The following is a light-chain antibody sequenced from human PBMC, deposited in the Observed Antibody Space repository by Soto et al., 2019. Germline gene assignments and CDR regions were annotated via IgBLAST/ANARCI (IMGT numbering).Light chain of an antibody. CDR2: WAS. V-gene: IGKV4-1*01. CDR3: QQYYNIPYT. Sequence: DIVMTQSPDSLAVSLGERATINCKSSQSVLLNSNNKNYLAWYQQKPGQAPKLLIYWASTRESGVPDRFSGSGSGTDFTLTISSLQAEDVAVYYCQQYYNIPYTFGQGTKLEIK. CDR1: QSVLLNSNNKNY. J-gene: IGKJ2*01.